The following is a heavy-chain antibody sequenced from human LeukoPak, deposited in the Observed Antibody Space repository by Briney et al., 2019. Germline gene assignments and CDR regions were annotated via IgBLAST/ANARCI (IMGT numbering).Heavy chain of an antibody. CDR3: ATRTGNIVTNHAFDI. J-gene: IGHJ3*02. CDR1: GGSFSGYY. CDR2: INHSGST. Sequence: PSETLSLTCAVYGGSFSGYYLRWIRQPPGKGLEWIGEINHSGSTNYNPSLKSRVTISVDTSKNQFSLKLSSVTAADTAVYYCATRTGNIVTNHAFDIWGQGTMVTVSS. D-gene: IGHD4-17*01. V-gene: IGHV4-34*01.